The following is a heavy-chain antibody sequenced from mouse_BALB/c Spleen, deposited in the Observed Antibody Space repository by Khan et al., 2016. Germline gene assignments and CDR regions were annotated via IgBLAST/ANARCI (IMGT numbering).Heavy chain of an antibody. Sequence: EVELVESGGGLVQPGGSLRLSCATSGFTFTDYYMSWVRQPPGKALEWLGFIRNKANGYTTDYSAYVKGRFTISRDNSQSILYLQMNTLRDTDSATYYCARDGGYAYWGHETLVPVSS. J-gene: IGHJ3*01. D-gene: IGHD2-2*01. CDR3: ARDGGYAY. CDR2: IRNKANGYTT. V-gene: IGHV7-3*02. CDR1: GFTFTDYY.